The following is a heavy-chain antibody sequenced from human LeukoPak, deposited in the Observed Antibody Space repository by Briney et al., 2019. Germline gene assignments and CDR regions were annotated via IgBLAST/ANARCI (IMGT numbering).Heavy chain of an antibody. CDR3: AELGITMIGGV. J-gene: IGHJ6*04. CDR2: ISGSGDST. CDR1: GFTFRSDA. V-gene: IGHV3-23*01. Sequence: GGSLRLSCAASGFTFRSDALSWVRQAPGKGLEWVSSISGSGDSTYYIDSVKGRFTISRDNAKNSLYLQMNSLRAEDTAVYYCAELGITMIGGVWGKGTTVSISS. D-gene: IGHD3-10*02.